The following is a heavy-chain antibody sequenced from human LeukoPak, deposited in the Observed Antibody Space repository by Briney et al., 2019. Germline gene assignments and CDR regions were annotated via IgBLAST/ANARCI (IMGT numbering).Heavy chain of an antibody. D-gene: IGHD3-10*01. J-gene: IGHJ6*03. CDR2: IIPIFGTA. CDR1: GGTFSSYA. Sequence: SVKVSCKASGGTFSSYAISWVRQAPGQGLERMGRIIPIFGTANYAQKFQGRVTITTDESTSTAYMELSSLRSEDTAVYYCASNYGSGSYVYYYMDVWGKGTTVTVSS. CDR3: ASNYGSGSYVYYYMDV. V-gene: IGHV1-69*05.